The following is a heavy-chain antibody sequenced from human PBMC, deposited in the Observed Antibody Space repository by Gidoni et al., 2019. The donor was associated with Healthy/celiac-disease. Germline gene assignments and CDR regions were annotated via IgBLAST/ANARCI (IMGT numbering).Heavy chain of an antibody. CDR2: ISGSGGST. J-gene: IGHJ3*02. CDR3: AKPDGGRGQSGGDAFDI. V-gene: IGHV3-23*01. Sequence: EVQLLESGGGLVQPGGSLRLSCAASGSTFSRYAMRWVRRAPGKGLEWVSAISGSGGSTYYADSVKGRFTISRDNSKNTLYLQMNSLRAEDTAVYYCAKPDGGRGQSGGDAFDIWGQGTMVTVSS. D-gene: IGHD3-16*01. CDR1: GSTFSRYA.